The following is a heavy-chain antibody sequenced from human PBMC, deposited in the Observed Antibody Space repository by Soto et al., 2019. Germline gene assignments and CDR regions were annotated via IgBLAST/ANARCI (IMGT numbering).Heavy chain of an antibody. J-gene: IGHJ4*02. D-gene: IGHD1-26*01. CDR2: IKQDGSEK. Sequence: VQLVESGGGLVQPGGSLRLSCAGSGFIFGNFWMTWVRQAPGKGLEWVANIKQDGSEKYYVDSVKGRFTISRDNAKKSLYLVMNSLRIEYTAVYYGARGTGGATSSGKDQFDYWGQGALVPVSS. CDR1: GFIFGNFW. V-gene: IGHV3-7*01. CDR3: ARGTGGATSSGKDQFDY.